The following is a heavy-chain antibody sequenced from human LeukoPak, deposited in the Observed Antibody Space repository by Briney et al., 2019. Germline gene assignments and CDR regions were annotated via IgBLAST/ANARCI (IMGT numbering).Heavy chain of an antibody. CDR1: GFTFSSYA. V-gene: IGHV3-23*01. D-gene: IGHD3-16*01. CDR3: ARGGGLDV. J-gene: IGHJ6*02. Sequence: GGSLRLSCAASGFTFSSYAMNWVRQAPGKGLEWVSAISAQGGTIYYADSVKGRFTTSRDNSKNSLYLQMSNLRAEDTAVYFCARGGGLDVWGQGATVTVSS. CDR2: ISAQGGTI.